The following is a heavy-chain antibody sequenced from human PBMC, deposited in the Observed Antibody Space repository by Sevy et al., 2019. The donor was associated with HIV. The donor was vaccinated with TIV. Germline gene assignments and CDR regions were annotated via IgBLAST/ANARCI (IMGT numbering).Heavy chain of an antibody. CDR3: ATSAGPTRGFDS. V-gene: IGHV5-51*01. CDR1: GYSFSTSW. D-gene: IGHD3-10*01. J-gene: IGHJ4*02. CDR2: IYPDDSDT. Sequence: GESLKISCKHSGYSFSTSWIGWVRQMPGKGVEWMGVIYPDDSDTRYSPSFQGQVTISADKSNTTAYVQGNRVKSSDSAIYYCATSAGPTRGFDSWGQGTLVTVSS.